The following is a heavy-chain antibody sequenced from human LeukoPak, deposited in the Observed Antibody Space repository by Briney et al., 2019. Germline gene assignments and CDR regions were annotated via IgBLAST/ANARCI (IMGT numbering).Heavy chain of an antibody. CDR1: GFSFSIYS. CDR2: TGSVSSPI. D-gene: IGHD6-13*01. CDR3: ASPGPGGAAAGLFDY. Sequence: GGSLRLSCAASGFSFSIYSMNWVRQAPGKGLEWVSYTGSVSSPIYYADSVKGRFTISRDNAKNSLYLHMNSLRDEDTAVYYCASPGPGGAAAGLFDYWGQGTLVTVSS. J-gene: IGHJ4*02. V-gene: IGHV3-48*02.